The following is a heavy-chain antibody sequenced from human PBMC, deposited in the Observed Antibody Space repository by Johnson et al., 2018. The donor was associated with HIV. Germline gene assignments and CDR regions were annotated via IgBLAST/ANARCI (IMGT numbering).Heavy chain of an antibody. CDR2: IKQDGSEK. V-gene: IGHV3-7*05. CDR3: ARGLAYCGGDCSNAFDI. CDR1: GFTFSDYY. J-gene: IGHJ3*02. D-gene: IGHD2-21*02. Sequence: GSLRLSCAASGFTFSDYYMSWIRQAPGKGLEWVANIKQDGSEKYYVDSVKGRFTISRDNAKNSLYLQMNSLRADDTALYYCARGLAYCGGDCSNAFDIWGQGTMVTVSS.